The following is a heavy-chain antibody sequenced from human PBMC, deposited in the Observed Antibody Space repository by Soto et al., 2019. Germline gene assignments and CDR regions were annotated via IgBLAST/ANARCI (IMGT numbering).Heavy chain of an antibody. CDR1: GGTFSSYA. CDR2: IIPMFGTA. CDR3: ARHQTAAAAYYGMDV. V-gene: IGHV1-69*13. Sequence: WASVKVSCKASGGTFSSYAISWVRQAPGQGLEWMGGIIPMFGTANYAQKFQGRVTITADESTSTAYMELSSLRSEDTAVYYCARHQTAAAAYYGMDVWGQGTTVTVSS. J-gene: IGHJ6*02. D-gene: IGHD6-13*01.